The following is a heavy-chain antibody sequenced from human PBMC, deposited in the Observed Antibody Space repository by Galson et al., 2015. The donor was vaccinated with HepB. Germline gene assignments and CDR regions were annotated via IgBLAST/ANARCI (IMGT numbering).Heavy chain of an antibody. V-gene: IGHV3-30*04. CDR2: ISYDGSNK. Sequence: SLRLSCAASGFTFSSYAMHWVRQAPGKGLEWVAVISYDGSNKYYADSVKGRFTISRDNSKNTLYLQMNSLRAEDTAVYYCARDQGGLDYWGQGTLVTVSS. CDR1: GFTFSSYA. J-gene: IGHJ4*02. CDR3: ARDQGGLDY.